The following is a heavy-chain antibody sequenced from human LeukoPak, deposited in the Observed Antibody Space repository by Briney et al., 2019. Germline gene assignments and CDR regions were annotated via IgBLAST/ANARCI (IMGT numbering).Heavy chain of an antibody. J-gene: IGHJ3*02. D-gene: IGHD5-24*01. CDR3: ARRFREMANHDAFDI. V-gene: IGHV4-59*11. CDR2: IYYSGST. Sequence: PSQTLSLTCTVSGGSISSHYWSWIRQPPGKGLEWIGYIYYSGSTNYNPSLKSRVTISVDTSKNQFSLKLSSVTAADTAVYYCARRFREMANHDAFDIWGQGTMVTVSS. CDR1: GGSISSHY.